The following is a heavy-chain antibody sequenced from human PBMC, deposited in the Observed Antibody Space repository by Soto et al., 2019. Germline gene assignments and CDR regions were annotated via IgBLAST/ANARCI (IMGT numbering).Heavy chain of an antibody. J-gene: IGHJ1*01. CDR2: VNPSGGST. Sequence: GASVKVSCKASGYIFTAYSMHWVRQAPGQGLEWMGVVNPSGGSTNYAQKFQGRITMTRDTSTSTVYMDLSSLTSEDTAVYYCAREENCSDGICYSEYFQRWGQGTLVTGSS. D-gene: IGHD2-15*01. V-gene: IGHV1-46*01. CDR1: GYIFTAYS. CDR3: AREENCSDGICYSEYFQR.